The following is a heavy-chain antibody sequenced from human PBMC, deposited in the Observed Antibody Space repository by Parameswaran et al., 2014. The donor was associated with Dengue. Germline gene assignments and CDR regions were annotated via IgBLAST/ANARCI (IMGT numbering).Heavy chain of an antibody. Sequence: VRRGVQEGGWEWVSAITNSGGSTYYAASVKGRFTISRDNSKNTLYLQMNSLRAEDTAIYYCAKDNNDVCCYGMDVWGQGTAVTVSS. CDR2: ITNSGGST. CDR3: AKDNNDVCCYGMDV. V-gene: IGHV3-23*01. D-gene: IGHD2-8*01. J-gene: IGHJ6*02.